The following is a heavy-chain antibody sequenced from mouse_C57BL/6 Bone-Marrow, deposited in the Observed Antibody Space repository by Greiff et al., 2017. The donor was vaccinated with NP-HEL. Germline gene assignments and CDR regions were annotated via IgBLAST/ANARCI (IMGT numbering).Heavy chain of an antibody. CDR1: GYSFTSYY. V-gene: IGHV1-66*01. D-gene: IGHD2-10*02. J-gene: IGHJ1*03. CDR2: IYPGSGNT. Sequence: VQLQQSGPELVKPGASVKISCKASGYSFTSYYIHWVKQRPGQGLEWIGWIYPGSGNTKYNEKFKGKATLTADTSSSTAYVQLSSLTSEDSAVYYCARRSILLTWYFDVWGTGTTVTVSS. CDR3: ARRSILLTWYFDV.